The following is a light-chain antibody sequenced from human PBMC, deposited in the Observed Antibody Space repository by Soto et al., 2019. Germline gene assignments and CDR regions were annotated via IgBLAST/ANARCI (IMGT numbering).Light chain of an antibody. J-gene: IGKJ1*01. CDR2: DAS. V-gene: IGKV1-5*01. CDR3: QQYGTSPLT. Sequence: DIQMTQSPTTLSASVGDRAIITCRASQRMSAWLAWYQQKPGKAPKLLIYDASSMENGVPSRFSGSGSGTEFTLTISSLEPDDFAAYYCQQYGTSPLTFGQGTKVDIK. CDR1: QRMSAW.